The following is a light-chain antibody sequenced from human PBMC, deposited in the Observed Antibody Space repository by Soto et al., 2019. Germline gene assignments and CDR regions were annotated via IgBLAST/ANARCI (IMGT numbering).Light chain of an antibody. Sequence: QSALTQPPSASGSPGQSVTISCTGTSSDVGGYNYVSWYQQHPGKAPKLMIYEVSKRPSGVPDRFSGSKSGNTASLTVSGLQAEDEADYYCSSYAGSKNLVFGGGTKLPS. V-gene: IGLV2-8*01. CDR1: SSDVGGYNY. J-gene: IGLJ3*02. CDR3: SSYAGSKNLV. CDR2: EVS.